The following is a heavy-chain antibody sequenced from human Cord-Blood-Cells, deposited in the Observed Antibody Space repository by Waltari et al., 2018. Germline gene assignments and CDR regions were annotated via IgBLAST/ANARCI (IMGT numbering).Heavy chain of an antibody. CDR2: IYPGDSDT. J-gene: IGHJ6*03. CDR3: ARIPYYYGSGSYYNYYYMDV. CDR1: GYSFTSYW. D-gene: IGHD3-10*01. V-gene: IGHV5-51*01. Sequence: EVQLVQSGAEVKKPGESLKISCKGSGYSFTSYWIGWVRQMPGKGLAWMGIIYPGDSDTRYSPSFQGQVTISADKSISTAYLQWSSLKASDTAMYYCARIPYYYGSGSYYNYYYMDVWGKRTTVTVSS.